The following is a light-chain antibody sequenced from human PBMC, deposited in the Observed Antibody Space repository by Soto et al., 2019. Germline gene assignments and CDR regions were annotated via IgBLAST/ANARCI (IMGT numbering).Light chain of an antibody. CDR2: EVN. CDR3: CSSGGSPTYV. J-gene: IGLJ1*01. V-gene: IGLV2-23*02. CDR1: SSNVGSYKL. Sequence: QSVLTQPASVSGSPGQSITISCTGTSSNVGSYKLVSWYQQHPGKAPKLRIFEVNKRPLGVSNRFSGSKSGNRASLTISWLKVEDEADDYCCSSGGSPTYVFGTGTKLTVL.